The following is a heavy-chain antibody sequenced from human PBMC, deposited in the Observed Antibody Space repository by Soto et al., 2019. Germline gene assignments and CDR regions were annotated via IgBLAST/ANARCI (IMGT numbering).Heavy chain of an antibody. Sequence: PSETLSLTCTVSGASICGFYLSWIRKSAGKGLEWIGRIYATGTTDYNPSLKSRVMMSVDTSKKQFSLKLRSVTAADTAVYYCVRDGTKTLRDWFDPWGQGISVTVYS. CDR3: VRDGTKTLRDWFDP. D-gene: IGHD1-1*01. J-gene: IGHJ5*02. CDR1: GASICGFY. V-gene: IGHV4-4*07. CDR2: IYATGTT.